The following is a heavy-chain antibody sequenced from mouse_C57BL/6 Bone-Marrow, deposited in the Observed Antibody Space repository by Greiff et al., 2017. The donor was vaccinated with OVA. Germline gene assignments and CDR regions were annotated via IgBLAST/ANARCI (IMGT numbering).Heavy chain of an antibody. Sequence: EVKLQESGPGLVKPSQSLSLTCSVTGYSITSGYYWNWIRQFPGNKLEWMGYISYDGSNNYNPSLKNRISITRDPSKNQFFLKLNSVTTEDTATYYCAREGSYGGKPHWDFDVWGTGTTVTVSS. V-gene: IGHV3-6*01. CDR3: AREGSYGGKPHWDFDV. D-gene: IGHD1-1*01. CDR1: GYSITSGYY. J-gene: IGHJ1*03. CDR2: ISYDGSN.